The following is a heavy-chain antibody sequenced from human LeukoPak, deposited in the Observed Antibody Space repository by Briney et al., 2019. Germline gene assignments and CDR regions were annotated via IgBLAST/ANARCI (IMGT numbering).Heavy chain of an antibody. V-gene: IGHV4-59*12. Sequence: PSETLSLTCTVSGGSIGSYYWSWIRQPPGKGLEWIGYIYYSGSTNHNPSLKSRVTISVDTSKNQFSLKLSSVTAADTAVYYCARAGSSYYFDYWGQGTLVTVSS. CDR3: ARAGSSYYFDY. CDR1: GGSIGSYY. J-gene: IGHJ4*02. CDR2: IYYSGST. D-gene: IGHD6-13*01.